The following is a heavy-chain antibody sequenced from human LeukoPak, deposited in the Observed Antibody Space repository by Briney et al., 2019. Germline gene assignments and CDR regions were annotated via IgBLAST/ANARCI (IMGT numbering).Heavy chain of an antibody. V-gene: IGHV4-30-4*08. CDR2: IYYSGST. Sequence: SETLSLTCTVSGGSISSGDYYWSWIRQPPGKGLEWIGYIYYSGSTYYNPSLKSRVTISVDTSKNQFSLKLRSVTAADTAVYYCAAYCSGGSCYSDSDYWGQGTLVTVSS. D-gene: IGHD2-15*01. CDR1: GGSISSGDYY. CDR3: AAYCSGGSCYSDSDY. J-gene: IGHJ4*02.